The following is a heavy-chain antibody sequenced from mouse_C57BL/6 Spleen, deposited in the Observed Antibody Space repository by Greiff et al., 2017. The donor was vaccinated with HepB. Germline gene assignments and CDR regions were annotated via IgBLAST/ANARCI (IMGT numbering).Heavy chain of an antibody. CDR2: ISYDGSN. CDR1: GYSITSGYY. D-gene: IGHD2-4*01. Sequence: EVQLQQSGPGLVKPSQSLSLTCSVTGYSITSGYYWNWIRQFPGNKLEWMGYISYDGSNNYNPSLKNRISITRDTSKNQFFLKLNSVTTEDTATYYCARDQRLRRVYAMDYWGQGTSVTVSS. CDR3: ARDQRLRRVYAMDY. V-gene: IGHV3-6*01. J-gene: IGHJ4*01.